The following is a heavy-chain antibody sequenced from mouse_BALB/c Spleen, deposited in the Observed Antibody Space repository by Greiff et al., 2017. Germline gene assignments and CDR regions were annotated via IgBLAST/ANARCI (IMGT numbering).Heavy chain of an antibody. J-gene: IGHJ4*01. CDR3: ARWLLRGGAMDY. Sequence: DVQLQESGPGLVKPSQSLSLTCSVTGYSITSGYYWNWIRQFPGNKLEWMGYISYDGSNNYNPSLKNRISITRDTSKNQFFLKLNSVTTEDTATYYCARWLLRGGAMDYWGQGTSVTVSS. CDR1: GYSITSGYY. V-gene: IGHV3-6*02. D-gene: IGHD2-3*01. CDR2: ISYDGSN.